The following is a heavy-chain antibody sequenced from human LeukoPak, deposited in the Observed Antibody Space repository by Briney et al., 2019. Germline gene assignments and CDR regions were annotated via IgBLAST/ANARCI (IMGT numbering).Heavy chain of an antibody. CDR3: ARDQELGAGNFGLYYYYYMDV. J-gene: IGHJ6*03. D-gene: IGHD4-23*01. CDR1: GGSISSYY. Sequence: PSETLSLTCTVSGGSISSYYWSWIRQPAGKGLEWIGRIYTSGSTNYNPSLKSRVTMSVDTSKNQFSLKLSSVTAADTAVYYCARDQELGAGNFGLYYYYYMDVWGKGTTVTVSS. V-gene: IGHV4-4*07. CDR2: IYTSGST.